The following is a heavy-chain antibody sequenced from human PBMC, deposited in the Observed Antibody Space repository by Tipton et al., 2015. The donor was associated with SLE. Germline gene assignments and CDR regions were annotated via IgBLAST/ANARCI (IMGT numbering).Heavy chain of an antibody. CDR1: GGSFTGYF. Sequence: GLVKPSETLSLTCAVYGGSFTGYFWSWIRQSPGKGLEWIGEIDPSGSTNYNPSLKTRVTISGHTSKNQFSLSLNSVTAADTAVYFCARGPKHRMSLVRRRPYYFDFWGQGTLVAVSS. CDR2: IDPSGST. J-gene: IGHJ4*02. CDR3: ARGPKHRMSLVRRRPYYFDF. V-gene: IGHV4-34*01. D-gene: IGHD3-10*01.